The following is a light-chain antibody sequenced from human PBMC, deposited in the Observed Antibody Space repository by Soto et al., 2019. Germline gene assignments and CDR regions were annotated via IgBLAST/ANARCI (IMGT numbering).Light chain of an antibody. J-gene: IGKJ2*01. CDR3: QQSYSTPYT. CDR2: TAA. Sequence: IHMTQSPSSLSASVGDRVTITCRASQRITTYLNWYQQKPGKAPKLLISTAATLQGGVTSRFSCSGSGAYFTLTITTLQPEDFATYFCQQSYSTPYTFGQGTKLEIK. V-gene: IGKV1-39*01. CDR1: QRITTY.